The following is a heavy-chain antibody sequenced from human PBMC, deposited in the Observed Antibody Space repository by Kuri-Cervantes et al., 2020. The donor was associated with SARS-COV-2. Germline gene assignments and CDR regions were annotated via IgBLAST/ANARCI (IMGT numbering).Heavy chain of an antibody. CDR3: ANLGPGGHAYSFLDY. J-gene: IGHJ4*02. D-gene: IGHD4-11*01. V-gene: IGHV4-4*02. Sequence: GSLRLSCAASGCSLTITNWWSWVRQPPGKGLEWIGEIHHSGDTSYNSSLKSRVTISLDKSKNQSSLKLNSVTAADTAVYYCANLGPGGHAYSFLDYWGQGTLVTVSS. CDR2: IHHSGDT. CDR1: GCSLTITNW.